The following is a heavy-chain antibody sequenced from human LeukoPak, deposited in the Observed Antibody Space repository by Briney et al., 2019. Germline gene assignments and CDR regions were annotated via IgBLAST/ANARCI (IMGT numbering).Heavy chain of an antibody. J-gene: IGHJ4*02. D-gene: IGHD3-3*01. CDR2: ISSSSTYI. Sequence: GGSLRLSCAASGFTFSSYSMNWVRQAPGKGLEWVSSISSSSTYIYYADSVKGRFTISRDNAKNSLYLQMNSLRAEDTAVYYCASQGFWSGYYLYDSWGQGTLVTVSS. CDR3: ASQGFWSGYYLYDS. CDR1: GFTFSSYS. V-gene: IGHV3-21*01.